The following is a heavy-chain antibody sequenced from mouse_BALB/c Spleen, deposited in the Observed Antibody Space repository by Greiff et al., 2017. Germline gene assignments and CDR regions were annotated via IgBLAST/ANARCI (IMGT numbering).Heavy chain of an antibody. V-gene: IGHV2-9*02. CDR2: IWAGGST. CDR1: GFSLTSYG. J-gene: IGHJ3*01. CDR3: AREDSSGYPFAY. D-gene: IGHD3-2*01. Sequence: QVQLKQSGPGLVAPSQSLSITCTVSGFSLTSYGVHWVRQPPGKGLEWLGVIWAGGSTNYNSALMSRLSISKDNSKSQVFLKMNSLQTDDTAMYYCAREDSSGYPFAYWGQGTLVTVSA.